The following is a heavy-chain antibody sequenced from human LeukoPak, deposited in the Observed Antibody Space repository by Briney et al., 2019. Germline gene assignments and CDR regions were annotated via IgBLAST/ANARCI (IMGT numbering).Heavy chain of an antibody. CDR1: GFNFGSNW. CDR3: AREGPSVTPYY. J-gene: IGHJ4*02. CDR2: IKQDGSEK. D-gene: IGHD4-17*01. Sequence: GGSLRLSCAASGFNFGSNWMSWVRQAPGKGLEWVANIKQDGSEKYYVDSVKGRFTISRDNAKNSLYLQMNSLRAEDTAVHYCAREGPSVTPYYWGQGTLVTVSS. V-gene: IGHV3-7*01.